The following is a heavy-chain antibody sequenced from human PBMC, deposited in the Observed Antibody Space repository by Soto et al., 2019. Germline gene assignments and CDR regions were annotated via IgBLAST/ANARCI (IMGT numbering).Heavy chain of an antibody. D-gene: IGHD3-3*01. CDR3: AREYYDFWSGPHWFDP. V-gene: IGHV1-69*11. CDR2: IVPSLDTT. Sequence: SVKVSCKASGGTFSSSGFSWVRQAPGQGLEWMGMIVPSLDTTKYAQKFQARVTITADQFTSTAYMELSSLRSEDTAVYYCAREYYDFWSGPHWFDPWGQGTLVTVSS. J-gene: IGHJ5*02. CDR1: GGTFSSSG.